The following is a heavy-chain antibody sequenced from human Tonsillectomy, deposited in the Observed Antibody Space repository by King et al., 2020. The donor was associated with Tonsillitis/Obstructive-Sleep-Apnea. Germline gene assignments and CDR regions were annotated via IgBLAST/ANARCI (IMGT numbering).Heavy chain of an antibody. CDR3: ARKPDYYYYGVDV. CDR1: GGSISSSSYY. CDR2: IYYSGST. Sequence: LQLQESGPGLVKPSETLSLTCTVSGGSISSSSYYWGWIRQPPGKGLEWIGSIYYSGSTYYNPSLKSRVTISVDTSKNQFSLKLSSVTAADTAVYYCARKPDYYYYGVDVWGQGTTVTVSS. J-gene: IGHJ6*02. V-gene: IGHV4-39*07.